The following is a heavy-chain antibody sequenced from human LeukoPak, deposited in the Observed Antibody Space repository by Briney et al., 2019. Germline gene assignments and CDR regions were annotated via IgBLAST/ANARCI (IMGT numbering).Heavy chain of an antibody. CDR3: ARVYSYGYSFDY. V-gene: IGHV1-69*06. Sequence: ASVKVSCKASGYTLIGYYMHWLRQAPGQGLEWMGGIIPIFGTANYAQKFQGRVTITADKSTSTAYMELSSLRSEDTAVYYCARVYSYGYSFDYWGQGTLVTVSS. J-gene: IGHJ4*02. D-gene: IGHD5-18*01. CDR2: IIPIFGTA. CDR1: GYTLIGYY.